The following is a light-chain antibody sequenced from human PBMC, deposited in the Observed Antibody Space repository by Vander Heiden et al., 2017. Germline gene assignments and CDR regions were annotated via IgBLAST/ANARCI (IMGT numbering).Light chain of an antibody. V-gene: IGKV1-33*01. CDR3: QQYDNLPLT. CDR1: QDISNY. Sequence: EIQMTQSQSSLSACVGDRVPSNCQGSQDISNYLNWYQQKPGKAPKLLIYDASNLETGVPSRFSGSGSWTDFTFTISSLQPEDIATYYCQQYDNLPLTFCGWTKVEIK. J-gene: IGKJ4*01. CDR2: DAS.